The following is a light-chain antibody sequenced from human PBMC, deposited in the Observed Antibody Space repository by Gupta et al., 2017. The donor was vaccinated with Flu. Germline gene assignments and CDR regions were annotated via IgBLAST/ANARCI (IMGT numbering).Light chain of an antibody. CDR1: QTINSF. CDR2: AAP. CDR3: QQSYSPPRT. V-gene: IGKV1-39*01. J-gene: IGKJ1*01. Sequence: DMQMNPPPSSLSASVGDRVTITCRASQTINSFVSWYQQQPGRAPTLLIYAAPSLQGGIPSRFSGSGSGTEFTLTISSLQPEDSATYYCQQSYSPPRTFGQGTQVEIK.